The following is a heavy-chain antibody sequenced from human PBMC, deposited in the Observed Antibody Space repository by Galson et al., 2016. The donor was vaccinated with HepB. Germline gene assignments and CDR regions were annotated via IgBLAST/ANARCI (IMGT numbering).Heavy chain of an antibody. D-gene: IGHD5-24*01. CDR1: GYSFTSHW. J-gene: IGHJ6*02. CDR3: VRFPPRDSVYYFYGMDV. CDR2: VFPADFDV. V-gene: IGHV5-51*03. Sequence: QSGAEVKKPGESLKISCKGSGYSFTSHWIGWVRQLPGRGREWMGVVFPADFDVSYSPSFEGAVTISADKSINTAFLQWRSLKASDTAMYYCVRFPPRDSVYYFYGMDVWGQGTTVTVSS.